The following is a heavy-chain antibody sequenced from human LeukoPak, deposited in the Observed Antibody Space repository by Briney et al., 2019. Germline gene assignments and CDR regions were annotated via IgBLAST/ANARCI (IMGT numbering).Heavy chain of an antibody. D-gene: IGHD3-22*01. J-gene: IGHJ6*02. CDR3: AKDLMIVKPYYYGMDV. V-gene: IGHV4-34*01. Sequence: SETLSLTCAVYGGSFSGYYWSWIRQPPGKGLEWIGEINHSRSTNYNPSLKSRVTISVDTSKNQFSLKLSSVTAADTAVYYCAKDLMIVKPYYYGMDVWGQGTTVTVSS. CDR1: GGSFSGYY. CDR2: INHSRST.